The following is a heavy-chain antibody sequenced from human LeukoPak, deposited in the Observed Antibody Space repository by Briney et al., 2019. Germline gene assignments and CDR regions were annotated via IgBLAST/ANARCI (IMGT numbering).Heavy chain of an antibody. D-gene: IGHD3-10*01. CDR2: INPNSGGT. V-gene: IGHV1-2*02. J-gene: IGHJ4*02. CDR3: ASITMVRGVPVKSDY. CDR1: GYTFTGYY. Sequence: ASVKVSCKASGYTFTGYYMHWVRQAPGQGLEWMGWINPNSGGTNYAQKFQGRVTMTRDTSISTAYMELSRLRSDDTAVYYCASITMVRGVPVKSDYWGQGTLVTVSS.